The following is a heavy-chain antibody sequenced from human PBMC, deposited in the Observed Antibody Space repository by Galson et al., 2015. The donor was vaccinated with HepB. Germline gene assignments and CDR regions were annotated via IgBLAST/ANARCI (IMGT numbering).Heavy chain of an antibody. CDR1: GFTFSNAW. V-gene: IGHV3-15*01. CDR3: TTDLVLMAYYYGMDV. CDR2: IKSKTDGGTT. J-gene: IGHJ6*02. Sequence: PRLSCAASGFTFSNAWMSWVRQAPGKGLGWVGRIKSKTDGGTTDYAAPVKGRFTISRDDSKNTLYLQMNSLKTEDTAVYYCTTDLVLMAYYYGMDVWGQGTTVTVSS. D-gene: IGHD5-24*01.